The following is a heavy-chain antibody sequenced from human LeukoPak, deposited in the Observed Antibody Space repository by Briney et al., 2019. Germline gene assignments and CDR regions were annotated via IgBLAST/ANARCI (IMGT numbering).Heavy chain of an antibody. CDR3: TKGPWDLPHAFDI. D-gene: IGHD1-26*01. V-gene: IGHV3-23*01. J-gene: IGHJ3*02. Sequence: GGSLRLSCTASGFTLSSCAMSWVRQAPGKGLECVSTISGSGVTTRYADSVRGRFTISRDSSKNTLYLQMNSLRAEDTAIYYCTKGPWDLPHAFDIWGLGTMVTVSS. CDR1: GFTLSSCA. CDR2: ISGSGVTT.